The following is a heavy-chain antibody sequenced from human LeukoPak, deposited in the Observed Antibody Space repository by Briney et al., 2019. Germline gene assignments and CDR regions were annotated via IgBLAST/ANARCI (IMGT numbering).Heavy chain of an antibody. J-gene: IGHJ4*02. CDR1: GYTFTGYY. V-gene: IGHV1-2*06. Sequence: ASVKVSCKASGYTFTGYYLHWVRQAPGQGLEWMGRINSHSGDTDYAQKFQDRVTMARDTSTSTAYMELRSLRSDDTAVYYCARDQSLLPYYYDSSGYAPFDYWGQGTLVTVSS. D-gene: IGHD3-22*01. CDR2: INSHSGDT. CDR3: ARDQSLLPYYYDSSGYAPFDY.